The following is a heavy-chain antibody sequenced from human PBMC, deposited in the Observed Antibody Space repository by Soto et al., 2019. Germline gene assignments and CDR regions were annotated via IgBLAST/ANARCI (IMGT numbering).Heavy chain of an antibody. J-gene: IGHJ4*02. D-gene: IGHD2-8*01. V-gene: IGHV1-69*13. Sequence: ASVKVSCKAYEGTFSSYAISWVRQAPVQGLEWMGGIIPIFGTANYAQKFQGRVTITADESTSTAYMELNSLRSEDTSVYYCARDLMDGVDSWGQGTLVTVSS. CDR3: ARDLMDGVDS. CDR1: EGTFSSYA. CDR2: IIPIFGTA.